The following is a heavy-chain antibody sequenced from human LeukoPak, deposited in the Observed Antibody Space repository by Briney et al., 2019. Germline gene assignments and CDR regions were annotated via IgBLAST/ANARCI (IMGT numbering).Heavy chain of an antibody. CDR2: INSDGSNT. CDR1: GFTFSNYW. J-gene: IGHJ6*03. CDR3: ARSAYYMDV. V-gene: IGHV3-74*01. Sequence: GGSLRLSCAASGFTFSNYWMHWVRQAPGKGLVWVSRINSDGSNTSYADSVKGRFTISRDNAKNTLYLQMDSLRVEDTAVYYCARSAYYMDVWGKGTTVTVSS.